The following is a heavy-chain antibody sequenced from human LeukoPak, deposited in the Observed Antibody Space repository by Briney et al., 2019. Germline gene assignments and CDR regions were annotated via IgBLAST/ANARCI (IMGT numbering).Heavy chain of an antibody. CDR1: GFTFTSSA. CDR2: LVVGSGNT. Sequence: ASVKVSCKASGFTFTSSAVQWVRQARGQHLEWIGWLVVGSGNTNYAQKFQERVTITRDMSTSTAYMELSSLRSEDTAVHYCAADNRDYEGNWFDPWGQGTLVTVSS. V-gene: IGHV1-58*01. J-gene: IGHJ5*02. CDR3: AADNRDYEGNWFDP. D-gene: IGHD4-17*01.